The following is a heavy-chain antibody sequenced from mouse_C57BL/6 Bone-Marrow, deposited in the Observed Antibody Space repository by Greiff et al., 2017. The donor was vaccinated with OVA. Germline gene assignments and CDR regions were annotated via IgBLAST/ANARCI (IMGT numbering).Heavy chain of an antibody. J-gene: IGHJ4*01. CDR1: GFTFSDYY. CDR3: ARHGYSYAMDY. V-gene: IGHV5-12*01. D-gene: IGHD2-3*01. Sequence: EVNLVESGGGLVQPGGSLKLSCAASGFTFSDYYMYWVRQTPEKRLEWVAYISNGGGSTYYPDTVKGRFTISRDNAKNTLYLQMSRLKSEDTAMYYCARHGYSYAMDYWGQGTSVTVSS. CDR2: ISNGGGST.